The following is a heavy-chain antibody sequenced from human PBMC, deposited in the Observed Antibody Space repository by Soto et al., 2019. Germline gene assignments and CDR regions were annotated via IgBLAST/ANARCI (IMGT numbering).Heavy chain of an antibody. V-gene: IGHV1-18*01. Sequence: GASVKVSCKASGGTFSSYAISWVRQAPGQGLEWMGWISAYNGNTNYAQKLQGRVTMTTDTSTSTAYMELRSLRSDDTAVYYCASWTQGGYPYYYGMDVWGQGTTVTVSS. J-gene: IGHJ6*02. CDR1: GGTFSSYA. D-gene: IGHD5-12*01. CDR3: ASWTQGGYPYYYGMDV. CDR2: ISAYNGNT.